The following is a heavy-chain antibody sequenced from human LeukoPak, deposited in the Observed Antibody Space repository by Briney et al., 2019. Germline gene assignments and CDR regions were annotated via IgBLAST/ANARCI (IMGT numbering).Heavy chain of an antibody. CDR3: ARKPHYYDSSGTMEFDP. Sequence: GGSLRLSCAASGFTFSSYGMHWVRQAPGKGLEWVAFIRYDGSNKYYADSVKGRFTISRDNAKNTLYLQMNSLRAEDTAVYYCARKPHYYDSSGTMEFDPWGQGTLVTVSS. CDR1: GFTFSSYG. D-gene: IGHD3-22*01. J-gene: IGHJ5*02. V-gene: IGHV3-30*02. CDR2: IRYDGSNK.